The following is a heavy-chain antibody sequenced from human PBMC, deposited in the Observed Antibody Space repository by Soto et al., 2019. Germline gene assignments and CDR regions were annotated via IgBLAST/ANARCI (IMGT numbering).Heavy chain of an antibody. CDR1: GFTFSSYG. J-gene: IGHJ4*02. CDR2: ISYDGNVA. V-gene: IGHV3-30*18. CDR3: AKEGLITNGYFDY. Sequence: QVQLVESGGGVVQPGRSLRLSCAASGFTFSSYGMHWVRQAPGKGLEWVTVISYDGNVAYYADSVKGRFTISRDNSKNTLYLQMNSLRTEDTAMYYGAKEGLITNGYFDYWGQGTLGTVSS. D-gene: IGHD2-21*02.